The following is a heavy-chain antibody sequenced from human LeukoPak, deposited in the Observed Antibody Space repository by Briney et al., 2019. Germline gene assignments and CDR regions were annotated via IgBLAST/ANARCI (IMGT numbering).Heavy chain of an antibody. J-gene: IGHJ4*02. CDR2: IKQDGSEK. V-gene: IGHV3-7*01. CDR3: AREDIVVVRPYYFDH. D-gene: IGHD2-15*01. CDR1: GFTFSSYW. Sequence: GGSLRLSCAASGFTFSSYWMSWVRQAPGKGLEWVANIKQDGSEKYYVDSLKGRFTISRDNAKNSLYLQMNSLRAEDTAVCYCAREDIVVVRPYYFDHWGQGTLVTVSS.